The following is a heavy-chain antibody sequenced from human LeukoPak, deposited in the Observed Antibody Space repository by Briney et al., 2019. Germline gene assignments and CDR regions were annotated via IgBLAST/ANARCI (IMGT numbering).Heavy chain of an antibody. V-gene: IGHV3-66*02. D-gene: IGHD3-10*01. CDR1: GFTVSTDY. Sequence: GGSLRLSCAASGFTVSTDYMSWVRQAPGKGLEWVSVIYSGGSTYYADSVKGRFTISRDNSKNTLYLQMNSLRTEDTAIYYCARDGNSYFLAYWGQGSLVTVSS. CDR2: IYSGGST. J-gene: IGHJ4*01. CDR3: ARDGNSYFLAY.